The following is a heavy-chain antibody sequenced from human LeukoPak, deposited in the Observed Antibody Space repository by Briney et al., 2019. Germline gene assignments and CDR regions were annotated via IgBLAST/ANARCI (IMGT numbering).Heavy chain of an antibody. CDR3: ARAFCYSGGTCYSDYNDY. Sequence: GGSLRLSCAASGFTFSDYYMDWVRQAPGKGLEWVGRTRNRANGYSTDYVESVEGRFTVSRDNSKNSLFLQMNGLKPEDTAVYFCARAFCYSGGTCYSDYNDYWGQGALVTVSS. D-gene: IGHD2-15*01. CDR2: TRNRANGYST. V-gene: IGHV3-72*01. J-gene: IGHJ4*02. CDR1: GFTFSDYY.